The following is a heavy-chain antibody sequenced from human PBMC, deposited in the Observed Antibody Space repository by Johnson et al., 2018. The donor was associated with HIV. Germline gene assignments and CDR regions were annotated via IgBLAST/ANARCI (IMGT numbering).Heavy chain of an antibody. V-gene: IGHV3-30*04. D-gene: IGHD6-6*01. CDR3: AREYSRSSDAFDI. CDR1: GFTFSTYP. Sequence: QVQLVESGGGVVQPGRSLRLSCAASGFTFSTYPMHWVRQAPGKGLEWVAVISYDGSNKYYEDSVKGRFTISRDNSKNTLYLQMNSLRAEDTAVYYCAREYSRSSDAFDIWGQGTMVTVSS. CDR2: ISYDGSNK. J-gene: IGHJ3*02.